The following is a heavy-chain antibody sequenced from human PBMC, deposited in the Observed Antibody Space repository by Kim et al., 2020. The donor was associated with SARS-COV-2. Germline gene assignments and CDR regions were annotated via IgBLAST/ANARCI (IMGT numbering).Heavy chain of an antibody. CDR1: GFTFSSYS. J-gene: IGHJ4*02. V-gene: IGHV3-21*01. D-gene: IGHD4-17*01. Sequence: GGSLRLSCAASGFTFSSYSMNWVRQAPGKGLEWVSSISSSSSYIYYADSVKGRFTISRDNAKNSLYLQMNSLRAEDTAVYYCAREWGGAQTTVVTPKQWGQGTLVTVSS. CDR2: ISSSSSYI. CDR3: AREWGGAQTTVVTPKQ.